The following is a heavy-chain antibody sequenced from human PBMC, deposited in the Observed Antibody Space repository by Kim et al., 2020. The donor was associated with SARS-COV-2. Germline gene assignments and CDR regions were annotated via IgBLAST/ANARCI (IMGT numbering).Heavy chain of an antibody. CDR1: GGSIASESYY. CDR2: IHYSGNT. CDR3: ATHVATGTGRGYCDS. V-gene: IGHV4-39*01. D-gene: IGHD3-10*01. J-gene: IGHJ4*02. Sequence: SETLSLTCTVSGGSIASESYYRGWIRQPPGKGLEWIGSIHYSGNTYYKPSLNSRVTISVDTSKNQFSVTLNSVTAGDTAVYYCATHVATGTGRGYCDSWGPGTLVAVSS.